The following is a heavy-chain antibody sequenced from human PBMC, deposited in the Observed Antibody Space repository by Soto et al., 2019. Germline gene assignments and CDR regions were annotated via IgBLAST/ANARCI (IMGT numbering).Heavy chain of an antibody. Sequence: EVQLVESGGGLVQPGGSLRLSCAASGFSFSSYWMSWVRQAPGKGPEWVANIKQDGSETDYVQSVKGRFTISRDNARNSLYLQLNSLRVEDTAVYYCAREGEPYSSGCRKCGAYDFWGQGNLVAVSS. D-gene: IGHD6-19*01. CDR1: GFSFSSYW. CDR2: IKQDGSET. CDR3: AREGEPYSSGCRKCGAYDF. J-gene: IGHJ4*02. V-gene: IGHV3-7*01.